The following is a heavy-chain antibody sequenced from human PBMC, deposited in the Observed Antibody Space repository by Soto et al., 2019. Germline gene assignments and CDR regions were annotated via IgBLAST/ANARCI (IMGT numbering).Heavy chain of an antibody. J-gene: IGHJ4*02. Sequence: ASVKVSCKASGYTFTSYYMHWVRQAPGQSLEWLGWINAGNGNTKYSQNFQGRVTITRHTSASTAYMELSSLRSEDTAVYYCARILGYCSGGSCDYWGQGTLVTVSS. D-gene: IGHD2-15*01. CDR2: INAGNGNT. CDR1: GYTFTSYY. V-gene: IGHV1-3*01. CDR3: ARILGYCSGGSCDY.